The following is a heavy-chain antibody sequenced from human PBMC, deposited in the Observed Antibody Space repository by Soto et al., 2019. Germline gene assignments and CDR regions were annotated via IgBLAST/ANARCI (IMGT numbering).Heavy chain of an antibody. D-gene: IGHD3-22*01. CDR1: GFTFSSYA. Sequence: QVQLVESGGGVVQPGRSLRLSCAASGFTFSSYAMHWVRQAPGKGLEWVAVISYDGSNKYYADSVKGRFTISRDNSKNTLYLHMNSLRAEDTAVYYCARDDGITMIVVATIWGQGTMVTVSS. CDR2: ISYDGSNK. CDR3: ARDDGITMIVVATI. V-gene: IGHV3-30-3*01. J-gene: IGHJ3*02.